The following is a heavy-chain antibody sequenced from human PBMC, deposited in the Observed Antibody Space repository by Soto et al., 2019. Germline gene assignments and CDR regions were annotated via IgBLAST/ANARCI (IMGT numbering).Heavy chain of an antibody. CDR3: AEDRGSPNWFDP. V-gene: IGHV3-33*06. D-gene: IGHD6-13*01. CDR2: IWYDGSNK. J-gene: IGHJ5*02. Sequence: GGSLRLSCAASGFTFSSYGMHWVRQAPGKGLEWVAVIWYDGSNKYYADSVKGRFTISRDNSKSTLYLQMNSLRAEDTAVYYCAEDRGSPNWFDPWGQGTLVTVSS. CDR1: GFTFSSYG.